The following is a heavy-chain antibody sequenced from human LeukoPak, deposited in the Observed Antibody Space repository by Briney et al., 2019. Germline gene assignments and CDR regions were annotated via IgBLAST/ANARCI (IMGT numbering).Heavy chain of an antibody. CDR3: ARGGDYYDTPLDS. Sequence: GGSLRLSCAASGFTFSNYDMNWVRQAPGKGLEWLSYISSSRGTIYNADSVKGRFTISRDNAKNSLYLQMNSLRDEDTAVYYCARGGDYYDTPLDSWGQGTLVTVSS. J-gene: IGHJ4*02. D-gene: IGHD3-22*01. V-gene: IGHV3-48*02. CDR2: ISSSRGTI. CDR1: GFTFSNYD.